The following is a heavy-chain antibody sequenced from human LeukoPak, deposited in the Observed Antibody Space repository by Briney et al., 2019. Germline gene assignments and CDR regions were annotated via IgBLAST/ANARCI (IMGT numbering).Heavy chain of an antibody. Sequence: ASVKVSCKVSGYTLTELSMHWVRQAPGKGLEWMGGFDPEDGETIYAQKFQGRVTMTEDTSTDTAYMELSSLRSEDTAVYYCAAIGELFPRSWFDPWGQGTLVTVSS. J-gene: IGHJ5*02. D-gene: IGHD3-10*01. CDR3: AAIGELFPRSWFDP. CDR2: FDPEDGET. CDR1: GYTLTELS. V-gene: IGHV1-24*01.